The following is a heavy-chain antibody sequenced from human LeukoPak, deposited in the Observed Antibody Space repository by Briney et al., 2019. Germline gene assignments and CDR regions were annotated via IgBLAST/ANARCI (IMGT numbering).Heavy chain of an antibody. D-gene: IGHD3-22*01. CDR3: AKEIGSGDSSGYSPLWGFEY. V-gene: IGHV3-23*01. CDR2: LFGIGGTT. Sequence: GGSLRLSCGASGVSFSSYVMSWVRQAPGKGLEWVSALFGIGGTTYYADSVKGRFSISRDSSKHTLCLQMNSLRADDTAVYYCAKEIGSGDSSGYSPLWGFEYWGQGTLVSVSS. J-gene: IGHJ4*02. CDR1: GVSFSSYV.